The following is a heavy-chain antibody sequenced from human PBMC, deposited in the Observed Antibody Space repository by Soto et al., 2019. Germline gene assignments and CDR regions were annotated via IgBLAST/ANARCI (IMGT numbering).Heavy chain of an antibody. CDR2: ISSSGSTI. V-gene: IGHV3-11*01. Sequence: GGSLSLSCPASGFTFSDYYMSWIHQAPGKGLEWVSYISSSGSTIYYADSVKGRFTISRDNAKNSLYLQMNSLRAEDTAVYYCTTAGYMESFRYYGMDVWGQGTTVTVS. D-gene: IGHD5-12*01. CDR1: GFTFSDYY. J-gene: IGHJ6*02. CDR3: TTAGYMESFRYYGMDV.